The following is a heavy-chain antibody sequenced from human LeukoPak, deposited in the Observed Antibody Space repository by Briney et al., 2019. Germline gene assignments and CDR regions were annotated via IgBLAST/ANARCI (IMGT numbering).Heavy chain of an antibody. D-gene: IGHD3-22*01. CDR1: GYTFTGYY. CDR2: INPNSGGT. J-gene: IGHJ4*02. CDR3: AREDSSGYLRATLWDY. V-gene: IGHV1-2*02. Sequence: ASVKVSCKASGYTFTGYYMHWVRQAPGQGLEWMGWINPNSGGTNYAQKFQGRVTMTRDTSISTAYMELSRLRSDDTAVYYCAREDSSGYLRATLWDYWGQGTLVTVSS.